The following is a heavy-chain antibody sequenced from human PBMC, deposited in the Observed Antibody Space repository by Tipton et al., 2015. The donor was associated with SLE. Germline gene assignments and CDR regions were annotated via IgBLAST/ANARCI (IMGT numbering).Heavy chain of an antibody. CDR1: GYSISSGYY. D-gene: IGHD3-22*01. CDR2: IYHSGST. Sequence: TLSLTCAVSGYSISSGYYWSWIRQPPGKGLEWIGYIYHSGSTYYNPSLKSRVTISVDTSKNQFSLKLSSVTAADTAVYYCARERLRHYYDSSGRDAFDIWGQGTMVTISS. V-gene: IGHV4-38-2*02. J-gene: IGHJ3*02. CDR3: ARERLRHYYDSSGRDAFDI.